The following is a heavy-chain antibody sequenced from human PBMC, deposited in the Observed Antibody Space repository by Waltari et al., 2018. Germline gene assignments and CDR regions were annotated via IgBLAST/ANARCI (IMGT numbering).Heavy chain of an antibody. Sequence: QVQLLESGPGLVKPSETLSLPCAVPDYSISSGHYWGWIRQPPGKGLEWIGSIYYSGSTNYNPALKSRVTISVDTSKNQFSLKMTSVTASDTAVYYCARSSVSCCNWFDPWGQGTLVTVSS. CDR1: DYSISSGHY. CDR3: ARSSVSCCNWFDP. V-gene: IGHV4-38-2*01. J-gene: IGHJ5*02. CDR2: IYYSGST. D-gene: IGHD2-2*01.